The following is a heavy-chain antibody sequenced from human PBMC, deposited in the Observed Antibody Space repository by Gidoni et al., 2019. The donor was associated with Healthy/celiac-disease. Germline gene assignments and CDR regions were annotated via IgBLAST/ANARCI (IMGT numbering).Heavy chain of an antibody. D-gene: IGHD3-22*01. CDR2: IYYSGST. V-gene: IGHV4-31*03. CDR3: ARGGSGYHPPVFDY. CDR1: GGSISSGGYY. J-gene: IGHJ4*02. Sequence: QVQLQESGPGLVQPSQTLSLTCTVSGGSISSGGYYWSWIRQHPGKGLEWIGYIYYSGSTYYNPSLKSRVTISVDTSKNQFSLKLSSVTAADTAVYYCARGGSGYHPPVFDYWGQGTLVTVSS.